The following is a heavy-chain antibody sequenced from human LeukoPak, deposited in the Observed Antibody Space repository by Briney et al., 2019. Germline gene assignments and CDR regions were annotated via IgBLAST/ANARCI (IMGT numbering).Heavy chain of an antibody. D-gene: IGHD2-15*01. CDR2: NGTAGDT. Sequence: GGSLRLSCAASGFTFSSYAMGWVRQATGKGLEWVSANGTAGDTYYPGSVKGRFTISGENAKNSLYLQMNSLRVGDTAVYYCVRGPYCSGGSCNGHFDYWGQGTLVTASS. CDR1: GFTFSSYA. V-gene: IGHV3-13*01. J-gene: IGHJ4*02. CDR3: VRGPYCSGGSCNGHFDY.